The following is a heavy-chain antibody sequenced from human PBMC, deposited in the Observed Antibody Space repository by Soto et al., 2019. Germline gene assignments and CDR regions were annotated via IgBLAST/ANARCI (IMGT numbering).Heavy chain of an antibody. CDR3: ARDSGRIAAAGTSDY. CDR2: IIPILGIA. Sequence: QVQLVQSGAEVKKPGSSVKVSCKASGGTFSSYTISWVRQAPGQGLEWMGRIIPILGIANYAQKFQGRVTITADKSTSTAYMELSRLRSEDTAVYYCARDSGRIAAAGTSDYWGQGTLVTVSS. V-gene: IGHV1-69*08. D-gene: IGHD6-13*01. CDR1: GGTFSSYT. J-gene: IGHJ4*02.